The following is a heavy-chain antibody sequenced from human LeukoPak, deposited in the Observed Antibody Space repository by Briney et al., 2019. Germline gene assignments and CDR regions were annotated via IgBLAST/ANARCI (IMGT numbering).Heavy chain of an antibody. J-gene: IGHJ4*02. CDR2: IYYSGST. D-gene: IGHD4-17*01. CDR3: ARDGGGDYDFDY. V-gene: IGHV4-39*07. CDR1: GGSISSSSHY. Sequence: SETLSLTCSVSGGSISSSSHYWGWIRQPPGKGLEWIGSIYYSGSTYYNPSLKSRVTISVDTSKNQFSLKLTSVTAADTAVYYCARDGGGDYDFDYWGQGTLVTVSS.